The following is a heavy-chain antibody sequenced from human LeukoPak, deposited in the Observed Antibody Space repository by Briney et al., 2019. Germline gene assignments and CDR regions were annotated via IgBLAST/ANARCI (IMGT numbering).Heavy chain of an antibody. CDR2: IYTSGST. CDR1: GGSISSYY. V-gene: IGHV4-4*07. D-gene: IGHD3-3*01. J-gene: IGHJ6*03. CDR3: ARVAVFWSGYPNYYYMDV. Sequence: SETLSLTCTVSGGSISSYYWSWIRQPAGKGLEWIGRIYTSGSTNYNPSLKSRVTMSVDTSKNQFSLTLSSMTAADTAVYYCARVAVFWSGYPNYYYMDVWGKGTTVTVSS.